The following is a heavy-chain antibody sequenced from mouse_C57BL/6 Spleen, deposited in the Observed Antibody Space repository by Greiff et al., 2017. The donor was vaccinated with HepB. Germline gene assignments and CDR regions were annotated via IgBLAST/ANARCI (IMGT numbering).Heavy chain of an antibody. CDR2: ISSGGDYI. D-gene: IGHD2-3*01. Sequence: EVKLVESGEGLVKPGGSLKLSCAASGFTFSSYAMSWVRQTPERRLEWVAYISSGGDYIYYADTVKGRFTISRDNARNTLYLQMSSLKSEDTAMYYCTGDGYFAWFAYWGQGTLVTVSA. V-gene: IGHV5-9-1*02. CDR1: GFTFSSYA. CDR3: TGDGYFAWFAY. J-gene: IGHJ3*01.